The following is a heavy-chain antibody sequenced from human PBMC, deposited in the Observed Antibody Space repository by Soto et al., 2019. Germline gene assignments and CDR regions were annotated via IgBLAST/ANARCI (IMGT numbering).Heavy chain of an antibody. CDR2: IYYSGST. CDR3: ARAWGSGSYYPGVMDV. V-gene: IGHV4-31*03. CDR1: GGSISSGGYY. Sequence: SETLSLTCTVSGGSISSGGYYWSWIRQHPGKGLEWIGYIYYSGSTHYSPSLKSRVTISVDTSKNQFSLKLSSVTAADTAVYYCARAWGSGSYYPGVMDVWGQGTTVTVSS. J-gene: IGHJ6*02. D-gene: IGHD3-10*01.